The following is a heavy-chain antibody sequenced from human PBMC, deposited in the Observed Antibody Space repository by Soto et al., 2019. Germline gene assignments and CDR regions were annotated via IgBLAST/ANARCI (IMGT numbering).Heavy chain of an antibody. J-gene: IGHJ6*02. V-gene: IGHV1-18*01. Sequence: ASVKVSCKASGYTFTSYGISWVRQAPGQGLEWMGWISAYNGNTNYAQKLQSRVTMTTDTSTSTAYMELRSLRSDDTAVYYCARESMFDWTDNYYYYYGMDVWGQGTTVTVSS. D-gene: IGHD3-9*01. CDR1: GYTFTSYG. CDR2: ISAYNGNT. CDR3: ARESMFDWTDNYYYYYGMDV.